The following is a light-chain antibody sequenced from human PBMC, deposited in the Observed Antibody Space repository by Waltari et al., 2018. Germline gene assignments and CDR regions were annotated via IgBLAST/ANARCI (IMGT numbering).Light chain of an antibody. J-gene: IGKJ2*01. Sequence: EIVLTQSPGTLSLSPGERAPLSCRASQSVRSNFLAWYQQKPGQAPRLLLYGASSRAFGIPDRFSGSGSGTDFTLTINRVEPEDFAVYYCQQYGTSAVTFGQGTKLEIK. CDR3: QQYGTSAVT. V-gene: IGKV3-20*01. CDR1: QSVRSNF. CDR2: GAS.